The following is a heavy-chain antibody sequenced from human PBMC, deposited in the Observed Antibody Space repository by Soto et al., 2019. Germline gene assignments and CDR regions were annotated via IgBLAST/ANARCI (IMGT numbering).Heavy chain of an antibody. Sequence: PGESLKISCMGSGYKVSTWHNFTSYWIAWVRQMPGEGLEWMGIIYPGDSDTRYSPSFQGQVTISADKSINSVYLQWSSLKASDTATYYCARHTGITIQDYWGQGTLVTVSS. V-gene: IGHV5-51*01. CDR1: GYKVSTWHNFTSYW. CDR3: ARHTGITIQDY. CDR2: IYPGDSDT. D-gene: IGHD3-3*01. J-gene: IGHJ4*02.